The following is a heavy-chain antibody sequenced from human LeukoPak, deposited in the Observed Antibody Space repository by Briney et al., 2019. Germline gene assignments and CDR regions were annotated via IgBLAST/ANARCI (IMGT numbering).Heavy chain of an antibody. CDR2: IYHSGST. J-gene: IGHJ4*02. V-gene: IGHV4-38-2*02. Sequence: SETLSLTCTVSGGSISSGYYWGWIRQPPGKGLEWIGSIYHSGSTYYNPSLKSRVTISVDTSKNQFSLKLSSVTAADTAVYYCARVGTMVRGSSSDYWGQGTLVTVSS. D-gene: IGHD3-10*01. CDR1: GGSISSGYY. CDR3: ARVGTMVRGSSSDY.